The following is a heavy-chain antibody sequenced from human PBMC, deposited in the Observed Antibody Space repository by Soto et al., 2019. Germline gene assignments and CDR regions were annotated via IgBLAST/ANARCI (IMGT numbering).Heavy chain of an antibody. D-gene: IGHD7-27*01. V-gene: IGHV3-9*01. CDR3: AKELGPAPSLDF. J-gene: IGHJ4*02. CDR1: GFIFDDYA. Sequence: EVELVESGGGLVQPGRSLRLSCTTSGFIFDDYAMHWVRQAPGKGLEWVSGITWNSDIIDYADSVKGRFTVSRDNAKNSLYLQMNSLRAEDTALYYCAKELGPAPSLDFWGQGTLVTVSS. CDR2: ITWNSDII.